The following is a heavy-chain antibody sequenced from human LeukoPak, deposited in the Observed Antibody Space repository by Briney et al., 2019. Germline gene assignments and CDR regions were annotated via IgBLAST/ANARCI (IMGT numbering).Heavy chain of an antibody. V-gene: IGHV4-31*03. J-gene: IGHJ6*04. CDR2: IYYSGST. D-gene: IGHD2-15*01. Sequence: SESLSLTCTVSGGSISSGGYYWSWIRQHPGKGLEWIGYIYYSGSTNYNPSLKSRVTISVDKSKNQFSLKLSSVTAADTAVYYCASKPGYLGYGMDVWGKGTTVTVSS. CDR1: GGSISSGGYY. CDR3: ASKPGYLGYGMDV.